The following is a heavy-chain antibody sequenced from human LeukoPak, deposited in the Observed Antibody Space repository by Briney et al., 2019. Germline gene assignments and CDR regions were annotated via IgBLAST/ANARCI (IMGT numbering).Heavy chain of an antibody. CDR3: ARRHYLDAFDI. CDR1: GYSFTSYW. Sequence: GGAPKISCKGSGYSFTSYWIGRVRQMPGKGLEGMGIIYPGDADTRYSPSFQGPVTISADKSTSTAYLQWSSLKASDTAMYYCARRHYLDAFDIWGQGTMVTVSS. J-gene: IGHJ3*02. CDR2: IYPGDADT. V-gene: IGHV5-51*01. D-gene: IGHD1-26*01.